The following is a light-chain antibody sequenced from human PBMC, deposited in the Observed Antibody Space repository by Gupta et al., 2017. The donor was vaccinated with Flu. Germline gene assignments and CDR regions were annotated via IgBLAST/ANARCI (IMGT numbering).Light chain of an antibody. V-gene: IGKV3-20*01. CDR1: QTVYNNY. CDR2: RAS. Sequence: EIVLPQSPGTLSLSPGERATLSCRSSQTVYNNYLTWDQQKPGQAPRLLIFRASSRSSGIPDRVSGSGAGTDFTLTISRLEPEDFAVYYCQQSAVSPLTFGGGTKVEIK. J-gene: IGKJ4*01. CDR3: QQSAVSPLT.